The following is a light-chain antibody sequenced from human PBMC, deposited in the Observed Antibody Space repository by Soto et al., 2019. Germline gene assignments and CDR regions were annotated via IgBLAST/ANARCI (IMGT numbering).Light chain of an antibody. CDR1: SSAVGAYNY. V-gene: IGLV2-14*03. Sequence: SVLTQPASVSGSPGQSITISCTGTSSAVGAYNYVSWYQQHPGKAPKLMIYDVSSRPSGVSNRFSGSKSGNTASLTISGLQAEDEADYYCSSYTSGSTYVFGTGTKVTVL. J-gene: IGLJ1*01. CDR2: DVS. CDR3: SSYTSGSTYV.